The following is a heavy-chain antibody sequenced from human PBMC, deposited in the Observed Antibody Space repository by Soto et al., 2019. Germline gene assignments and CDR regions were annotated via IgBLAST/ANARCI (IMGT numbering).Heavy chain of an antibody. V-gene: IGHV3-30-3*01. Sequence: PGGSLRLSCAASGFSFSKYAMHWVRQDPGKGLECVSVITYDATNEYYADSVKGRFTIARDNSNNTLSLHMSSLRLADTAVYYCARKAVPDFRGQGTLVTVAS. J-gene: IGHJ4*02. D-gene: IGHD6-19*01. CDR3: ARKAVPDF. CDR2: ITYDATNE. CDR1: GFSFSKYA.